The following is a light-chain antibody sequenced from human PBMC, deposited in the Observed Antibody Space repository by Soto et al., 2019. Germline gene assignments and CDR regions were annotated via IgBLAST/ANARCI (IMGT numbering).Light chain of an antibody. J-gene: IGLJ2*01. CDR1: SNDVGTYNL. V-gene: IGLV2-23*01. CDR2: EAS. CDR3: CSYGRSVV. Sequence: QSVLTQPASVSGSPGQSITISCTGISNDVGTYNLVSWYQHHPGKAPKLIIYEASKRPSGVPNRFSGSKSGNTASLTISGLHAEDEADYYCCSYGRSVVFGGGTKVT.